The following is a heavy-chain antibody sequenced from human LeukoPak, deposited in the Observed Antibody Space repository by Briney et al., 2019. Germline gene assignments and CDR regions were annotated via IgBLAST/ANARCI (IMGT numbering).Heavy chain of an antibody. V-gene: IGHV3-21*01. CDR2: ISSSSSYI. CDR3: ARRSSSGWYDY. Sequence: SGGSLRLSCAASGFTFSSYSMNWVRQAPGKGLEWVSSISSSSSYIYYADSVKGRFTISRDNAKNSLYLQMNSLRAEDTAVYYCARRSSSGWYDYWGQGTLVTVSS. D-gene: IGHD6-19*01. J-gene: IGHJ4*02. CDR1: GFTFSSYS.